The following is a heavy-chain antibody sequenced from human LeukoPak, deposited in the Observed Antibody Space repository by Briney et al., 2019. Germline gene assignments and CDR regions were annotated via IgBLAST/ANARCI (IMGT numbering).Heavy chain of an antibody. CDR2: IIPIFGTA. Sequence: SVKVSCKASGGTFSSYAISWVRQAPGQGLEWMGGIIPIFGTANYAQKFQGRVAITADESTSTAYMELSSLRSEDTAVYYCACGGYCGGDCPYMGMNWFDPWGQGTLVTVSS. V-gene: IGHV1-69*01. J-gene: IGHJ5*02. CDR1: GGTFSSYA. D-gene: IGHD2-21*02. CDR3: ACGGYCGGDCPYMGMNWFDP.